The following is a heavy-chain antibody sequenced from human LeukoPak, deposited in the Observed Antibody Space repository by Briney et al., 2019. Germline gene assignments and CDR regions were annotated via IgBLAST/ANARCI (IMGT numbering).Heavy chain of an antibody. CDR1: GGSFTDYF. CDR3: ARGRIAKIVVVHSFSYGMDV. V-gene: IGHV4-34*01. Sequence: ASETLSLTCTVYGGSFTDYFWTWIRQSPGKGLEWIGEIDDYTGDTNYNPSLNSRVSISLEKSKNQFSLELRSVTAADTAVYYCARGRIAKIVVVHSFSYGMDVWGQGTTVTVSS. D-gene: IGHD3-22*01. J-gene: IGHJ6*02. CDR2: IDDYTGDT.